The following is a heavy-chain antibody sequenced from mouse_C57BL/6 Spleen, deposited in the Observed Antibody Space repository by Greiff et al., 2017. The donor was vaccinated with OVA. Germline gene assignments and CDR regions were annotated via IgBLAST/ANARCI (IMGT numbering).Heavy chain of an antibody. D-gene: IGHD1-1*01. J-gene: IGHJ1*03. CDR2: IYWDDDK. V-gene: IGHV8-12*01. Sequence: QVTLKESGPGILQSSQTLSLTCSFSGFSLSTSGMGVSWIRQPSGKGLEWLAHIYWDDDKRYNPSLKSRLTISKDTSRNQVFLKITSVDTADTATYYCARREDYGSKKYFDVWGTGTTVTVSS. CDR3: ARREDYGSKKYFDV. CDR1: GFSLSTSGMG.